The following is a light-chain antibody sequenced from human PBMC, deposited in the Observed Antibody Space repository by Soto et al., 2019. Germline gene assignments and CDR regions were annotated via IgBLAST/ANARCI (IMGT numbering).Light chain of an antibody. CDR3: QQYGASPVT. Sequence: DILLTQSPGTLSLSPGERVTLSCRASQNVSSSYLAWYQQKPGQAPRLLIFGASSRATGIPDRFSGSGSGTDFTLTIGRLEPEDFAVYFCQQYGASPVTFGQGTKLEIK. V-gene: IGKV3-20*01. CDR1: QNVSSSY. J-gene: IGKJ2*01. CDR2: GAS.